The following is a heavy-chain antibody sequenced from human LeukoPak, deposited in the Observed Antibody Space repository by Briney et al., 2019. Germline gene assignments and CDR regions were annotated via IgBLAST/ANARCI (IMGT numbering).Heavy chain of an antibody. CDR2: IYPGDSDT. CDR1: GYSFTSYW. D-gene: IGHD2-15*01. J-gene: IGHJ4*02. V-gene: IGHV5-51*01. CDR3: ARAWSPELLRDY. Sequence: GESLKISCKGSGYSFTSYWIGWVRQVPGKGLEWMGIIYPGDSDTRYSPSFQGQVTISADKSISTAYLQWISLKAWHTAMFFWARAWSPELLRDYWGQGTLVTVSS.